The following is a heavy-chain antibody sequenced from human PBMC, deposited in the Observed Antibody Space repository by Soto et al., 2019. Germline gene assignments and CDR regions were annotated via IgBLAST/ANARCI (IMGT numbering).Heavy chain of an antibody. CDR2: INNSGGTT. V-gene: IGHV1-46*01. Sequence: QVHLVQSGAEVKKPGASVKVSCKASGYTFTSYYMHWVRQAPGQGLEWMGVINNSGGTTGYAQKFQGRVTMTRETSTSTVYMELRSLRSEDRAVYYCARSSEYSSSGGMDVWGQGTTVTVSS. D-gene: IGHD6-6*01. CDR3: ARSSEYSSSGGMDV. CDR1: GYTFTSYY. J-gene: IGHJ6*02.